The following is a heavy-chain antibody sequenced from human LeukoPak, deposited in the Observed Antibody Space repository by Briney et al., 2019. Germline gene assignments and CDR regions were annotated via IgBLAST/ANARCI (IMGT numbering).Heavy chain of an antibody. V-gene: IGHV3-23*01. CDR2: IIYIVGAT. CDR3: AKDGLYYDGSEHVYYFDS. Sequence: GGSLRLSCAASGFTFSRSAMTWVRQGPGTGLEFVASIIYIVGATYYADSVKGRFTISRDNSKNTLYLQMNSLRAEDTALYYCAKDGLYYDGSEHVYYFDSWGQGTLVTVSS. J-gene: IGHJ4*02. D-gene: IGHD3-22*01. CDR1: GFTFSRSA.